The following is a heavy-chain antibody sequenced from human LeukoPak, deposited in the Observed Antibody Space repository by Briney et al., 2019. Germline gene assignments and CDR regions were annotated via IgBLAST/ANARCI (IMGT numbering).Heavy chain of an antibody. J-gene: IGHJ4*02. V-gene: IGHV4-39*01. Sequence: SETLSLTCTVSGASISSSSYYWAWIRQPPGKGLEWIGTIYYTGSTSYNPSLWSRLTISGDTSKNQFSLKLSSVTAADTAVYYCARLGEVAKFDYWGQGSLVTVSS. D-gene: IGHD5-12*01. CDR2: IYYTGST. CDR3: ARLGEVAKFDY. CDR1: GASISSSSYY.